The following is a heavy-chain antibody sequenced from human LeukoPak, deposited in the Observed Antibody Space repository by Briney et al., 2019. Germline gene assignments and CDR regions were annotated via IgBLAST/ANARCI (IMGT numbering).Heavy chain of an antibody. CDR1: GGSISSGSYY. CDR2: IYTSGST. J-gene: IGHJ2*01. D-gene: IGHD6-19*01. CDR3: ARHGSDWSFDL. Sequence: KASETLSLTCTVSGGSISSGSYYWSWIRQPAGKGLEWIGRIYTSGSTNYNPSLKSRVTISLYTSKNQFSLKLSSVTAADTAVYYCARHGSDWSFDLWGRGTLVTVSS. V-gene: IGHV4-61*02.